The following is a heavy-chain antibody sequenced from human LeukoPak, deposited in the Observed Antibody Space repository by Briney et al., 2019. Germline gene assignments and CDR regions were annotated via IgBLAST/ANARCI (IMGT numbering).Heavy chain of an antibody. V-gene: IGHV3-15*01. CDR1: GLTFSNTW. CDR2: IKSKNNGGTT. Sequence: GGSLRLSCAVSGLTFSNTWLSWVRQAPGRGLEWVGRIKSKNNGGTTDYAAPGRGRFIISRDDSKNTLYLQMNSLKTEDTGVYYCSTDSLVLNYWGQGTLVTVSS. J-gene: IGHJ4*02. CDR3: STDSLVLNY. D-gene: IGHD3-16*01.